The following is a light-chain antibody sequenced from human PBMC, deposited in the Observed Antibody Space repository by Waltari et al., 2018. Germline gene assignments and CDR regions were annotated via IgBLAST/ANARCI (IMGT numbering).Light chain of an antibody. Sequence: QLVLTQSPSASAPLGASVKLTCTLSSGHSSNVIAWLQQQPEKGPRYLMKVNSDGSHRKGDEIPDRFSGSSSGAERYLTISNLQSEDEADYYCQTGGHGTWVFGGGTKLTVL. V-gene: IGLV4-69*01. CDR1: SGHSSNV. J-gene: IGLJ3*02. CDR2: VNSDGSH. CDR3: QTGGHGTWV.